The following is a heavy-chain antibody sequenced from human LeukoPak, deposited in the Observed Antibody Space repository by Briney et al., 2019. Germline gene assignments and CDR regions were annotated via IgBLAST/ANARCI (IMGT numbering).Heavy chain of an antibody. CDR1: GFTFSSYG. D-gene: IGHD3-22*01. V-gene: IGHV3-33*01. CDR3: ARAYYYDSSGKGPLFDY. CDR2: IWYDGSNK. J-gene: IGHJ4*02. Sequence: PGRSLRLSCAASGFTFSSYGMHWVRQAPGKGLEWVAVIWYDGSNKYYADSVKGRFTISRDNSKNTLYLQMNSLRAEDTAVYYCARAYYYDSSGKGPLFDYWGQGTLVTVSS.